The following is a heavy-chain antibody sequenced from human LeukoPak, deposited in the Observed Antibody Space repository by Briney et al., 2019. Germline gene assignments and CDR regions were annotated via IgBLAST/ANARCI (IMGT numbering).Heavy chain of an antibody. CDR1: GLTFRSYA. Sequence: GGSLRLSCAASGLTFRSYAMNWFRQAPGKGLEWVSAISGNGGSTYYADSVKGRFTISSDNAKNSLYLQMDSLRAEDTAVYYCATLRWGSGLYAGDYWGQGNLVAVSS. CDR2: ISGNGGST. J-gene: IGHJ4*02. CDR3: ATLRWGSGLYAGDY. D-gene: IGHD6-19*01. V-gene: IGHV3-23*01.